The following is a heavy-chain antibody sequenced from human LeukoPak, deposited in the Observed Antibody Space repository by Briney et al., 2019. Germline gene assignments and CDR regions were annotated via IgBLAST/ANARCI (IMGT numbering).Heavy chain of an antibody. CDR3: AAGTSTTDF. D-gene: IGHD1-1*01. CDR1: GFTFSIYW. Sequence: PGGSLRLSCAASGFTFSIYWMIWVRHAPGKGVEWVTNIKQDGSEKYYVDSVKCRFTISRDNARISLYLQMNSLTAEDTAVYYCAAGTSTTDFWVQGTLVTASS. J-gene: IGHJ4*02. V-gene: IGHV3-7*01. CDR2: IKQDGSEK.